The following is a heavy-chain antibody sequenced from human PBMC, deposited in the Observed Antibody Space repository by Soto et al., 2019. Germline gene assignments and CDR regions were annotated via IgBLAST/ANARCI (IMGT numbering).Heavy chain of an antibody. CDR3: ATYRVSIAVAGETEYYFDY. CDR1: GYTFTGYY. CDR2: INPNSGGT. J-gene: IGHJ4*02. D-gene: IGHD6-19*01. Sequence: SSVKVSCKASGYTFTGYYMHWVRQAPGQGLEWMGWINPNSGGTNYAQKFQGWVTMTRDTSISTAYMELSRLRSDDTAVYYCATYRVSIAVAGETEYYFDYWGQGTLVTVS. V-gene: IGHV1-2*04.